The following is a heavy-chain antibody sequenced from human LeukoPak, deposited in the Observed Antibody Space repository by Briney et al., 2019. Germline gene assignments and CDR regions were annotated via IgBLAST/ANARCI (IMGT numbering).Heavy chain of an antibody. CDR2: IYYSGST. J-gene: IGHJ6*03. CDR1: GGSISSYY. CDR3: AKLNVADYSYYYYMDV. Sequence: SETLSLTCTVSGGSISSYYWTWIRQPPGKGLEWTGYIYYSGSTNYNPSLKSRVTISVDTSKNQFSLKLSSVTAADTVVYYCAKLNVADYSYYYYMDVWDKGTTVTVSS. D-gene: IGHD6-19*01. V-gene: IGHV4-59*01.